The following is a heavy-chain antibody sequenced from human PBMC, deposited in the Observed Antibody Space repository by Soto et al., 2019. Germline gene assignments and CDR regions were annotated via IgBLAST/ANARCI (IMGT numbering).Heavy chain of an antibody. V-gene: IGHV3-23*01. CDR3: ARYIPGVRYYGMDV. J-gene: IGHJ6*01. CDR2: IGESGTPT. D-gene: IGHD2-2*01. CDR1: GFTFSSYA. Sequence: GGTLTLSWAASGFTFSSYAMKWVRQAPGKGLEWVSLIGESGTPTYYADSVKGRFTISRDNSGNALFLEMYSLRAEDTAVYYCARYIPGVRYYGMDVWGQGTKVTVCS.